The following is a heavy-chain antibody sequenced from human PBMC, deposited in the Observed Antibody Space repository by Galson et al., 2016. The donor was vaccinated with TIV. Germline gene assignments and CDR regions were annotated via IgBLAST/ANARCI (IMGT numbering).Heavy chain of an antibody. Sequence: SETLSLTSTVSNGSINGYYWGWIRQPPGKGLVWIGYMSYNGNANYNPSLKSRVTISIDTSKNQFSLKMSSVTAADTAVYYCARGLWDSRFDYWGQGTLVTVSS. CDR3: ARGLWDSRFDY. J-gene: IGHJ4*02. V-gene: IGHV4-59*01. CDR2: MSYNGNA. CDR1: NGSINGYY. D-gene: IGHD3-16*01.